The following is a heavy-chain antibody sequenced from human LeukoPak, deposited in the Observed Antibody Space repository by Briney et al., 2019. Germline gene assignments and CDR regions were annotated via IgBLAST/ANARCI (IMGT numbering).Heavy chain of an antibody. Sequence: ASVKVSCKASGGTFSSYAISWVRQAPGQGLEWMGGIIPIFGTANYAQKFQGRVTITADDSTSTAYMELSSLRSEDTAVYYCARVSLLKSPHHRYDFWSANRAGSKYYYGMDVWGQGTTVTVSS. J-gene: IGHJ6*02. D-gene: IGHD3-3*01. CDR1: GGTFSSYA. CDR3: ARVSLLKSPHHRYDFWSANRAGSKYYYGMDV. V-gene: IGHV1-69*13. CDR2: IIPIFGTA.